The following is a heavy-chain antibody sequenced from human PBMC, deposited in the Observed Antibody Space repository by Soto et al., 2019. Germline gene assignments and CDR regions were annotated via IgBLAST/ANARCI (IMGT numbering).Heavy chain of an antibody. D-gene: IGHD2-2*01. CDR2: IYYSGST. J-gene: IGHJ4*02. CDR3: ARQVAAAHTPFDY. CDR1: GGSISSSSYY. V-gene: IGHV4-39*01. Sequence: SETLSLTCTVSGGSISSSSYYWGWIRQPPGKGLEWIGSIYYSGSTYYNPSLKSRVTISVDTSKNQFSLKLSSVTAADTAVYYCARQVAAAHTPFDYWGQGTLVTVSS.